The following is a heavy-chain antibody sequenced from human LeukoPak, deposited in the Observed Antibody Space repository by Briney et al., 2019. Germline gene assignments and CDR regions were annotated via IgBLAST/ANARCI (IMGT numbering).Heavy chain of an antibody. D-gene: IGHD6-19*01. CDR3: ARDSSGWFYEYFQH. J-gene: IGHJ1*01. CDR2: IKQDGSEK. CDR1: GFTFSSYW. Sequence: GGSLRLSCAASGFTFSSYWMSWVRQAPGKGLEWVANIKQDGSEKYYVDSVKGRFTISRDNAKNSLYLHMNSLRAEDTALYFCARDSSGWFYEYFQHWGQGTLVTVPS. V-gene: IGHV3-7*03.